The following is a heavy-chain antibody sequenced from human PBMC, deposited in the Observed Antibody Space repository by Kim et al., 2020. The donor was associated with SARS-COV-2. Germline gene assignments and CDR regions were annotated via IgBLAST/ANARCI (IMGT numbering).Heavy chain of an antibody. CDR1: GYSFTSYW. CDR3: ARMDGSSGYATGRFDP. J-gene: IGHJ5*02. Sequence: GESLKISCKGSGYSFTSYWISWVRQMPGKGLEWMGRIDPSDSYTNYSPSFQGHVTISADKSISTAYLQWSSLKASDTAMYYCARMDGSSGYATGRFDPWGQGTLVTVSS. CDR2: IDPSDSYT. D-gene: IGHD3-22*01. V-gene: IGHV5-10-1*01.